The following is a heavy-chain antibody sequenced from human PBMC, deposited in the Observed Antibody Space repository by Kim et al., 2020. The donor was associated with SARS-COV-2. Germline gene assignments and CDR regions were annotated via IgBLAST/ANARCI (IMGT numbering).Heavy chain of an antibody. J-gene: IGHJ6*02. D-gene: IGHD3-10*01. CDR2: ISYDGSNK. CDR1: GFTFSSYA. Sequence: GGSLRLSCAASGFTFSSYAMHWVRQAPGKGLEWVAVISYDGSNKYYADSVKGRFTISRDNSKNTLYLQMNSLRAEDTAVYYCARSGDTSISAQYYYYYYGMDVWGQGTTVTVSS. V-gene: IGHV3-30-3*01. CDR3: ARSGDTSISAQYYYYYYGMDV.